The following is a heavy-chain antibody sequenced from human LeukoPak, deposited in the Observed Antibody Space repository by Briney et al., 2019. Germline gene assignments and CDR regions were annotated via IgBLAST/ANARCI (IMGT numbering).Heavy chain of an antibody. V-gene: IGHV1-2*02. D-gene: IGHD4-23*01. CDR2: INPNSGGT. CDR3: ARDAVDYGGNPYYFDY. CDR1: GYTFTGYY. J-gene: IGHJ4*02. Sequence: GASVKVSCKASGYTFTGYYMHWVRQAPGQGLEWMGWINPNSGGTNYAQTFQGRVTMTRDTSISTAYMEPSRLRSDDTAVYYCARDAVDYGGNPYYFDYWGQGTLVTVSS.